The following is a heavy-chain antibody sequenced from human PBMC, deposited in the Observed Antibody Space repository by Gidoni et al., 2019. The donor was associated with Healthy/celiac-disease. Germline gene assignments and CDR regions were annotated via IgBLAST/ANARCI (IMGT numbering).Heavy chain of an antibody. V-gene: IGHV3-66*01. CDR2: IYSGGST. J-gene: IGHJ6*02. CDR3: ARGPYYYYGMDV. CDR1: GFTVSSNY. Sequence: EVQLVASGGGLVQPRGSLRLSRAASGFTVSSNYMSWVRQAPGKGLGLVAVIYSGGSTYYADSVKGRFTITRDNSKNTLYLQMNSLRAEDTAVYYCARGPYYYYGMDVWGQGTTVTVSS.